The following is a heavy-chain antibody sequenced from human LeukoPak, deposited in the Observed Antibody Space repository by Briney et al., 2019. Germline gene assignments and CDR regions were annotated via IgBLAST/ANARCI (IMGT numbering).Heavy chain of an antibody. CDR3: ARQSGYYGSGSYYPWFDP. V-gene: IGHV4-39*01. CDR2: IYYSGST. D-gene: IGHD3-10*01. Sequence: SETLSLTCTVSGDSISSSSYSWGWIRQPPGKGLEWIGSIYYSGSTYYNPSLKSRVTISVDTSKNQFSLKLSSVTAADTAVYYCARQSGYYGSGSYYPWFDPWGQGTLVTVSS. CDR1: GDSISSSSYS. J-gene: IGHJ5*02.